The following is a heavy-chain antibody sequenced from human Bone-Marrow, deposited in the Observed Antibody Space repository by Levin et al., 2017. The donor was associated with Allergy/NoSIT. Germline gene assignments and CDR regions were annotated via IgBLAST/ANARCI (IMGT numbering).Heavy chain of an antibody. V-gene: IGHV3-7*01. CDR2: VNRDGSET. J-gene: IGHJ4*02. CDR1: GFTSGYW. CDR3: ATSVVAAGGTRSFDY. D-gene: IGHD6-13*01. Sequence: LSLPCAASGFTSGYWMNWVRQAPGKGLEWVANVNRDGSETYYMDSAKGRFTISRDNAANSLYLEMNSLRAEDTAVYYCATSVVAAGGTRSFDYWGQGTLVTVSS.